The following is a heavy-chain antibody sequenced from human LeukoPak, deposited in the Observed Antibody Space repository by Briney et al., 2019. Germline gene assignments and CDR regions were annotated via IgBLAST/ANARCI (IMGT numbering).Heavy chain of an antibody. J-gene: IGHJ4*02. CDR2: IDPSDSYT. D-gene: IGHD2-2*01. V-gene: IGHV5-10-1*01. CDR1: GYTFSSYW. CDR3: AREVGRVRYFDY. Sequence: GESLRISCEGSGYTFSSYWISLVRQMPGKGLEWMGRIDPSDSYTNYSPSFQGHVTISADKSISTAYLQWSSLKASDIAMYYCAREVGRVRYFDYWGQGSLVTVSS.